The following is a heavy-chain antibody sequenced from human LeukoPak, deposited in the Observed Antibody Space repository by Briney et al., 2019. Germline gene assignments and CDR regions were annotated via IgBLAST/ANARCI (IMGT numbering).Heavy chain of an antibody. Sequence: GGSLRLSCAASGFTVSSNYMSWVRQAPGEGLEWVSVIYSGGSTYYADSVKGRFTISRDNSKNTLYLQMNSLRAEDTAVYYCARVPRGGYYYGMDVWGQGTTVTVSS. V-gene: IGHV3-53*01. J-gene: IGHJ6*02. CDR2: IYSGGST. CDR3: ARVPRGGYYYGMDV. D-gene: IGHD3-10*01. CDR1: GFTVSSNY.